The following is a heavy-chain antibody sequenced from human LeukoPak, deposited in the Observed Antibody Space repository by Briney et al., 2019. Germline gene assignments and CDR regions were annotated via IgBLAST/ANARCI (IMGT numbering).Heavy chain of an antibody. CDR2: IYYSGST. CDR1: GGSFSGYY. J-gene: IGHJ4*02. D-gene: IGHD3-22*01. V-gene: IGHV4-59*01. CDR3: ARDKSGMIVV. Sequence: SETLSLTCAVYGGSFSGYYWSWIRQPPGKGLEWIGYIYYSGSTNYNPSLKSRVTISVDTSKNQFSLKLSSVTAADTAVYYCARDKSGMIVVWGQGTLVTVSS.